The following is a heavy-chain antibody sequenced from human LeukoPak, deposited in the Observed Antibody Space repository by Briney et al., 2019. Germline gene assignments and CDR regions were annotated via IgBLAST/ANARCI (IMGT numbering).Heavy chain of an antibody. CDR1: GFTFTSSA. CDR3: AAADSYGGVIAALDY. D-gene: IGHD3-16*02. CDR2: IVVGSGNT. V-gene: IGHV1-58*01. J-gene: IGHJ4*02. Sequence: ASVKVSCKASGFTFTSSAVQWVRQARGQRLEWIGWIVVGSGNTNYAQKFQERVTITRDMSTSTAYMELSSLRSEDTAVCYCAAADSYGGVIAALDYWGQGTLVTVSS.